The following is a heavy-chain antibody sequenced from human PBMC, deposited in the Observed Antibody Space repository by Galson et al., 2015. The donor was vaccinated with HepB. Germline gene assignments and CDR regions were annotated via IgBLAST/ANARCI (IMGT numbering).Heavy chain of an antibody. D-gene: IGHD3-10*01. J-gene: IGHJ4*02. Sequence: ETLSLTCTVSGGSISSSNYYWGWIRQPPGKGLEWIGSIYYSGSTYYNPSLKSPVTISVDTTKNQFSLKLSSVNAADTAVYYWARRIGYYGSGHSLLDYWGQGTLVTVSS. CDR3: ARRIGYYGSGHSLLDY. V-gene: IGHV4-39*01. CDR2: IYYSGST. CDR1: GGSISSSNYY.